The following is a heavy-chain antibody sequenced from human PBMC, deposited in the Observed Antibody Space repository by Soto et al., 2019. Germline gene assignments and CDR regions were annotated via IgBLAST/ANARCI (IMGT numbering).Heavy chain of an antibody. V-gene: IGHV1-46*03. CDR2: INPSGGST. Sequence: QVQLEQSGAEVKKSGASEKVSCKASGYTFTSYYMHWVRQAPGQGLEWMGIINPSGGSTSYAQKFQGRVTMTRDTSTSTVYMELSSLRSEDTAVYYCARVYPSDTRYGYVGNNWFDPWGQGTLVTVSS. J-gene: IGHJ5*02. D-gene: IGHD5-18*01. CDR3: ARVYPSDTRYGYVGNNWFDP. CDR1: GYTFTSYY.